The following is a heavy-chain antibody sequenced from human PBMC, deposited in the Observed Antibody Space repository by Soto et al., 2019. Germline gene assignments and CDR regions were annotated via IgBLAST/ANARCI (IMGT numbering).Heavy chain of an antibody. V-gene: IGHV4-34*01. CDR1: GGSFSGYY. CDR2: INHSGST. J-gene: IGHJ6*03. CDR3: ARVVVVAARYYYYYYMDV. Sequence: SETLSLTCAVYGGSFSGYYWSWIRQPPGKGLEWIGEINHSGSTNYNPSLKSRVTISVDTSKNQFSLKLSSVTAADTAVYYCARVVVVAARYYYYYYMDVWGKGTTVTVSS. D-gene: IGHD2-15*01.